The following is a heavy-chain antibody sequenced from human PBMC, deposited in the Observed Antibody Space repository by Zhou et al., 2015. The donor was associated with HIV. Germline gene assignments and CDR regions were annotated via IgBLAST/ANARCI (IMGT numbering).Heavy chain of an antibody. CDR2: ITPDFGTV. CDR3: ARVGRYYGSGSYSPSRH. V-gene: IGHV1-69*01. J-gene: IGHJ4*02. CDR1: AAIFAASI. D-gene: IGHD3-10*01. Sequence: QEQLVQSGAEVKKPGSSVKLSCKTSAAIFAASIVNWVRQAPGRGLEWLGGITPDFGTVNSAQNFQHRVSISADESTTSVFLELSRLTSDDTAVYYCARVGRYYGSGSYSPSRHWGQGTLVTVSS.